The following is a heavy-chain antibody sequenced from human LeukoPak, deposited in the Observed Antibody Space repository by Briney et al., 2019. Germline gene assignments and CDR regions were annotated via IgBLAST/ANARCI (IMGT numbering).Heavy chain of an antibody. CDR2: ISGSSGST. V-gene: IGHV3-23*01. CDR3: AKDYDILTGSEY. D-gene: IGHD3-9*01. CDR1: GFTFSRYD. J-gene: IGHJ4*02. Sequence: PGGSLRLSCAASGFTFSRYDMSWVRQAPGKGLEWVSAISGSSGSTYYADSVKGRFTISRDNSKNTLYLQMNSLRAEDTAVYYCAKDYDILTGSEYWGQGTLVTVSS.